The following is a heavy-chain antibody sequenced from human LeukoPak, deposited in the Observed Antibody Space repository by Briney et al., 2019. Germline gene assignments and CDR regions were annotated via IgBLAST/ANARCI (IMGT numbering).Heavy chain of an antibody. J-gene: IGHJ4*02. CDR2: IYPGDSDT. D-gene: IGHD3-10*01. CDR1: GYRFTSYW. V-gene: IGHV5-51*01. CDR3: ARHAITLFDY. Sequence: GESLKISCKGSGYRFTSYWIGWVRQMPGKGLEWMGIIYPGDSDTRYSPSFQGQVTISADKSISTAYLQWSSLRTSDTAMYYCARHAITLFDYWGQGTLVTVSS.